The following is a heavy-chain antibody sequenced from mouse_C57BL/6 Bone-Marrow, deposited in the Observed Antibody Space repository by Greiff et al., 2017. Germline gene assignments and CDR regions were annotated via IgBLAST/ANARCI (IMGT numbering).Heavy chain of an antibody. J-gene: IGHJ2*01. D-gene: IGHD2-5*01. CDR2: INPYNGDT. V-gene: IGHV1-20*01. CDR3: AIRHYSKYEYYFDY. Sequence: EVQLQQSGPELVKPGDSVKISCKASGYSFTGYFMNWVMQSHGKSLEWIGRINPYNGDTLYNQKFKGKATLTVDKSSSTAHMELRSLTSEDSAVYDCAIRHYSKYEYYFDYWGQGTTLTVSS. CDR1: GYSFTGYF.